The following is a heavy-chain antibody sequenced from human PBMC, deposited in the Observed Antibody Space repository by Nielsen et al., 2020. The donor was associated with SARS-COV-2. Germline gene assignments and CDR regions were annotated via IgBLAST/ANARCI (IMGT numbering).Heavy chain of an antibody. J-gene: IGHJ4*02. D-gene: IGHD6-13*01. V-gene: IGHV4-31*03. CDR1: GGSISSGGYY. Sequence: SETLSLTCTVSGGSISSGGYYWSWIRQHPGKGLEWIGYIYYSGSTYYNPSLKSRVTISVDTSKNQFSLKLSSVTAADTAVYYCAREGGGAAANWGQGTLVTVSS. CDR2: IYYSGST. CDR3: AREGGGAAAN.